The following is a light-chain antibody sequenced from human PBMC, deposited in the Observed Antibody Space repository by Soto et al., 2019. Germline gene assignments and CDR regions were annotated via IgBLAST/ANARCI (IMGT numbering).Light chain of an antibody. J-gene: IGKJ2*01. Sequence: EIILTQSPASLSVSPGERATLSGRARQSVNNNLAWYQQKRGQAPRLLIYGASTRTTGIPGRFRGSGSGTEFTLTITSLRSEDFAVYFCQQYNNWPPDTFGQGTKLEIK. V-gene: IGKV3-15*01. CDR3: QQYNNWPPDT. CDR1: QSVNNN. CDR2: GAS.